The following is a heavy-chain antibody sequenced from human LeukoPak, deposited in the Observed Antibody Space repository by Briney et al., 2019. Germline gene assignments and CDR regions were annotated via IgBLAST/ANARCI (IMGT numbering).Heavy chain of an antibody. CDR1: GYTFTGYY. Sequence: GASVKVSCKASGYTFTGYYMHWVRQATGQGLEWMGWMTPNSGNTGYVQKFQGRVTMTRNTSISTAYMELSSLRSEDTAVYYCARGTRMDVWGQGTTVTVSS. J-gene: IGHJ6*02. CDR3: ARGTRMDV. V-gene: IGHV1-8*02. CDR2: MTPNSGNT.